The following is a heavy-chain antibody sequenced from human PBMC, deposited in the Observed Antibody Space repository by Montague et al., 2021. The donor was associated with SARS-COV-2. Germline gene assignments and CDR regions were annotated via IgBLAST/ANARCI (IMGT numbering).Heavy chain of an antibody. D-gene: IGHD3-22*01. V-gene: IGHV3-7*03. CDR3: ARGYVSHGYQY. J-gene: IGHJ4*02. Sequence: SLRLSCAASGFTFGTFCMTWVRQAPGKGLEWVADIKQDGSEKYYVDSVKGRFTIYRDNAKNSLYLQLDSLRAEDTAVYYCARGYVSHGYQYWGQGTLVTVAS. CDR2: IKQDGSEK. CDR1: GFTFGTFC.